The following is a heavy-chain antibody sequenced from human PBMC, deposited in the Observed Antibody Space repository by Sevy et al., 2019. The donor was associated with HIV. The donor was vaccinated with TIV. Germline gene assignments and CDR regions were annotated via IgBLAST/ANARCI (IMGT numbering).Heavy chain of an antibody. J-gene: IGHJ6*02. D-gene: IGHD6-19*01. CDR3: ASCPGIAVAGTDYYYGMDV. Sequence: GGSLRLSCAASGFTFSDYYMSWIRQAPGKGLEWVSYISSSGSTIYYADSVKGRFTNSRDNAKNSLYLQMNSLRAEDTAVYYCASCPGIAVAGTDYYYGMDVWGQGTTVTVSS. V-gene: IGHV3-11*01. CDR1: GFTFSDYY. CDR2: ISSSGSTI.